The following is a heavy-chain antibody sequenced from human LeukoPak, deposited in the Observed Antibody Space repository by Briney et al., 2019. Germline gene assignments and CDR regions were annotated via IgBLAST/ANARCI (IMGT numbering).Heavy chain of an antibody. J-gene: IGHJ4*02. CDR2: LYTSGST. CDR3: ATGESLDY. Sequence: PSETLSLTCTVSGTSISSHYWSWIRQPAGKGLEWIGRLYTSGSTEYNPSLKSRVSMSVDTSKNEFSLKLSSVTAADTAVYFCATGESLDYWGQGTLVTVSS. CDR1: GTSISSHY. D-gene: IGHD1-14*01. V-gene: IGHV4-4*07.